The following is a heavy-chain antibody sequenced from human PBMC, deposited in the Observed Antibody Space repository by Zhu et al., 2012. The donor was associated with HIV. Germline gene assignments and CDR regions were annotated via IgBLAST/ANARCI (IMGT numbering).Heavy chain of an antibody. CDR2: IYYGDKT. CDR3: ARRPNVLRGPSNGFDI. CDR1: SGSISSSSYY. V-gene: IGHV4-39*01. D-gene: IGHD3-10*01. J-gene: IGHJ3*02. Sequence: QVQLEESGPGLVKPSETLSLTCIVSSGSISSSSYYWGWIRQPPGKGLGWIGSIYYGDKTYYNPALKSRLTMSADTPKNQFSLKLRSVTAADTAIYYCARRPNVLRGPSNGFDIWGQGTMVTSLQ.